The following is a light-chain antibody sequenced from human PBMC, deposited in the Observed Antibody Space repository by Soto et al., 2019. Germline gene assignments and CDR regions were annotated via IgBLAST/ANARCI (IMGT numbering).Light chain of an antibody. V-gene: IGKV1-39*01. Sequence: DIQMTQSPSSLSAFVGDRVTITFRASQSIGNFLNWYQQRPGKAPELLIYAASNLQSGVPSRFSGSGSGTAFTLTISSLRPADFATYYCQQTYSTWTFGQGTKVDIK. CDR2: AAS. CDR3: QQTYSTWT. J-gene: IGKJ1*01. CDR1: QSIGNF.